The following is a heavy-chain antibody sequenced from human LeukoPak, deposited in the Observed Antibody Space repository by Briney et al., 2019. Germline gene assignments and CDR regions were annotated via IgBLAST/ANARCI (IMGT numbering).Heavy chain of an antibody. J-gene: IGHJ4*02. CDR2: ISGSGGST. CDR3: ARGGGTRVYYFDY. D-gene: IGHD1-1*01. Sequence: GGSLRLSCAASGFTFSSYAMSLVRQAPGKGLEWVSAISGSGGSTYYADSVKGRFTISRDNSKNTLYLQMNSLRAEDTAVYYCARGGGTRVYYFDYWGQGTLVTVSS. V-gene: IGHV3-23*01. CDR1: GFTFSSYA.